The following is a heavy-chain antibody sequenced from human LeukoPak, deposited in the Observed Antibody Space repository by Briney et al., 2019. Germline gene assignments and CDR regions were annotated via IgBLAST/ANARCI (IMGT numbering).Heavy chain of an antibody. CDR3: ASPGAALPFFDY. CDR1: GYTFTDYH. J-gene: IGHJ4*02. Sequence: ASVKVSCKASGYTFTDYHMHWVRQAPGQGLEWMGWINPNSGGTNYAQKFQGRVTMTRDTSISTAYMELSRLRSDDTAVYYCASPGAALPFFDYWGQGTLVTVSS. D-gene: IGHD1-26*01. CDR2: INPNSGGT. V-gene: IGHV1-2*02.